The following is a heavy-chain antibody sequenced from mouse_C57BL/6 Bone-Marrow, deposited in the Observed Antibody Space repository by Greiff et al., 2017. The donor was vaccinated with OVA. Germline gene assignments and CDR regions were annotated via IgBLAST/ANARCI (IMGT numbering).Heavy chain of an antibody. J-gene: IGHJ3*01. CDR3: ARHEGGAYYGNLFAY. CDR2: FSPGSGRI. CDR1: GYTFTEYN. V-gene: IGHV1-62-2*01. D-gene: IGHD2-10*01. Sequence: VQLQQSGAELVKPGASVKLSCQASGYTFTEYNIHWVKQRSGKGLEWIGRFSPGSGRIKYTEKLKDKVTLTADKSSSTVYMELMRLTSEDSAVYFCARHEGGAYYGNLFAYGGQGALVTVSA.